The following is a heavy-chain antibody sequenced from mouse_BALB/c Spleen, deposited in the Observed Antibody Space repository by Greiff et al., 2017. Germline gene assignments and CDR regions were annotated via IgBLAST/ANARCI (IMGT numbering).Heavy chain of an antibody. CDR3: AKEVHGSMDY. D-gene: IGHD2-14*01. CDR2: ISTYYGNT. V-gene: IGHV1S137*01. J-gene: IGHJ4*01. Sequence: VQLLQSGPELVRPGVSVKISCKGSGYTFTDYAMHWVKQSHAKSLEWIGVISTYYGNTNYNQKFKGKATMTVDKSSSTAYMELARLTSEDSAIYSCAKEVHGSMDYWGQGTSLTVSS. CDR1: GYTFTDYA.